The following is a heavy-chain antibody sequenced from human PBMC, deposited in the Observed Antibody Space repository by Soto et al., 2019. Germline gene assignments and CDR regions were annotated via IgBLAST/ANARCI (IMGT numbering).Heavy chain of an antibody. CDR2: IYYSGST. J-gene: IGHJ4*02. CDR1: GGSISSGGYY. Sequence: NPSETLSLTCTVSGGSISSGGYYWSWIRQHPGKGLEWIGYIYYSGSTYYNPSLKSRVTISVDTSKNQFSLKLSSVTAADTAVYYCASYPPYHPRYGTYFDYWGQGTLVTVSS. V-gene: IGHV4-31*03. CDR3: ASYPPYHPRYGTYFDY. D-gene: IGHD4-17*01.